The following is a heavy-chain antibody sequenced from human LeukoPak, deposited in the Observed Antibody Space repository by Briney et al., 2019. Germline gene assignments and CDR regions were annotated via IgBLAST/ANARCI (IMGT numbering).Heavy chain of an antibody. CDR2: INHSGST. CDR3: ARRPLWFGELDYFDY. D-gene: IGHD3-10*01. CDR1: GGSFSGYY. Sequence: PSETLSLTCAVYGGSFSGYYWSWIRQPPGKGLEWIGEINHSGSTNYNPSLKSRVTISVDTSKNRFSLKLSSVTAADTAVYYCARRPLWFGELDYFDYWGQGTLVTVSS. V-gene: IGHV4-34*01. J-gene: IGHJ4*02.